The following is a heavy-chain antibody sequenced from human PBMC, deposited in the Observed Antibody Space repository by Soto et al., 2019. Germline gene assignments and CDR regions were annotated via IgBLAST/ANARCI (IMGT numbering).Heavy chain of an antibody. J-gene: IGHJ4*02. CDR2: ISGLDGST. CDR3: AKGSGLSSGWTFGN. Sequence: WWSLRLSCSASVFTFSSYAMSWFRQAPGKGLEWVSAISGLDGSTYYADAVKGRFTISRDNSKNTLYLQMNSLRAEDTAVYYCAKGSGLSSGWTFGNWGQGTLVTVSS. CDR1: VFTFSSYA. D-gene: IGHD6-19*01. V-gene: IGHV3-23*01.